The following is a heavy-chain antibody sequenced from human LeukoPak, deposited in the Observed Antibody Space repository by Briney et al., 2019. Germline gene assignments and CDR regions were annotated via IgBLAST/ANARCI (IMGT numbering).Heavy chain of an antibody. CDR2: FYYSGST. J-gene: IGHJ4*02. V-gene: IGHV4-39*01. CDR3: ARKQWVMYYFDS. D-gene: IGHD6-19*01. Sequence: VQPSETLSLTCTVSGGSISISNYYWGWLRQLPGKGLEWIGSFYYSGSTYYNPSLKSRVTISVDTSKSQFSLKLSSVTAADTAVYYCARKQWVMYYFDSWGQGTLVTVSS. CDR1: GGSISISNYY.